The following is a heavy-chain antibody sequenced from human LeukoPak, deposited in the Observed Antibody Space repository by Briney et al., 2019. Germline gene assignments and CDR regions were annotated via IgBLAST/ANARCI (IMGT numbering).Heavy chain of an antibody. CDR2: ISGSGSTT. CDR1: GFTFSSYW. Sequence: GGSLRLSCAASGFTFSSYWMSWVRQAPGKGLEWVSGISGSGSTTYYADSVKGRFTISRDHSKNTLFLQMNSLRAEDTAEYYCAKAPVGDWGVSDAWGQGTLVTVSS. V-gene: IGHV3-23*01. CDR3: AKAPVGDWGVSDA. J-gene: IGHJ5*02. D-gene: IGHD3-16*01.